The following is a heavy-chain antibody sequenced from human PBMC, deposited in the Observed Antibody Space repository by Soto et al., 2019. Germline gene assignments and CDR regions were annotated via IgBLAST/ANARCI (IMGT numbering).Heavy chain of an antibody. CDR2: IRSKANSYAT. CDR3: TRLSEMISGGVWRNWYFDL. Sequence: GGSLRLSCSASGFTFSGSAMHWVRQASGKGLEWVGRIRSKANSYATAYAASVKGRFTISRDDSKNTAYLQMNSLKTEDTAVYYCTRLSEMISGGVWRNWYFDLWGRGTLVTVSS. J-gene: IGHJ2*01. CDR1: GFTFSGSA. D-gene: IGHD3-16*01. V-gene: IGHV3-73*01.